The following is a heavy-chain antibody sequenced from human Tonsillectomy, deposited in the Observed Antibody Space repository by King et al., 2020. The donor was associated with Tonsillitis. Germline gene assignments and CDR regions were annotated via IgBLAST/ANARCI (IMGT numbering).Heavy chain of an antibody. CDR3: ASGAAGAYGPSHGVGFDY. Sequence: QLQESGPGLVKPSETLSLTCTVSGGSVSSGSYYWSWIRQPPGKGLEWIGNIYYSGSTNYNPSLKSRVTISVDTSKNQFSLKLSSVTAADTAVYYCASGAAGAYGPSHGVGFDYWGQGTLVTVSS. D-gene: IGHD4-17*01. CDR1: GGSVSSGSYY. CDR2: IYYSGST. V-gene: IGHV4-61*01. J-gene: IGHJ4*02.